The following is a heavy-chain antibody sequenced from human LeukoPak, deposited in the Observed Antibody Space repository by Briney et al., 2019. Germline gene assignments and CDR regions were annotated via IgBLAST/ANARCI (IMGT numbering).Heavy chain of an antibody. CDR1: GFTFSSYG. CDR2: IWYDGSNK. Sequence: PGESLKISCAASGFTFSSYGMHWVRQAPGKGLEWVAVIWYDGSNKYYADSVKGRFTISRDNSKNTLYLQMNSLRAEDTAVYYCAKGVREYYYDSSRGHFDYWGQGTLVTVSS. J-gene: IGHJ4*02. D-gene: IGHD3-22*01. CDR3: AKGVREYYYDSSRGHFDY. V-gene: IGHV3-33*06.